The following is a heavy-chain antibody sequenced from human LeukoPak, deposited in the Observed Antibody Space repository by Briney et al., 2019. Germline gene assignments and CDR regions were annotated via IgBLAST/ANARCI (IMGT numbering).Heavy chain of an antibody. D-gene: IGHD3-22*01. V-gene: IGHV3-30*03. CDR2: ISYDGSDK. J-gene: IGHJ3*02. CDR1: GFTISTYG. Sequence: GRSLRLSCAASGFTISTYGMHWVRQAPGKGLEWVALISYDGSDKYYADSVKGRFTISRDNSKNTLYLQMNSLRAEDTAVYYCARVLRDYDSRAYDAFDIWGQGTMVTVSS. CDR3: ARVLRDYDSRAYDAFDI.